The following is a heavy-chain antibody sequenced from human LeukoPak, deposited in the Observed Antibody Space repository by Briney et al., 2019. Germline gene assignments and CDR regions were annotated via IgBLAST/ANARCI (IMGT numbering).Heavy chain of an antibody. CDR3: ARENEGLRFLEWSTMGAFDI. CDR2: ISSSSSYI. J-gene: IGHJ3*02. CDR1: GFTFSSYS. D-gene: IGHD3-3*01. V-gene: IGHV3-21*01. Sequence: GGSLRLSCAASGFTFSSYSMNWVRQAPGKGQEWVSSISSSSSYIYYADSVKGRFTISRDNAKNSLYLQMNSLRAEDTAVYYCARENEGLRFLEWSTMGAFDIWGQGTMVTVSS.